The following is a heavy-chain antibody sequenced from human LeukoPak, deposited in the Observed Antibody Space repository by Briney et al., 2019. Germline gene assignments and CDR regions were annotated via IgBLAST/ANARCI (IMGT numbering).Heavy chain of an antibody. CDR3: ARGRGDEQLLYFDY. CDR2: ISHSGST. V-gene: IGHV4-34*01. Sequence: SQTLSLTSAVYGGSFSGYYWSWILQPPGKGLEWIGEISHSGSTNYNPSLKSRVTTSVDTSKKQFSLKVSSVTAADTAVYYCARGRGDEQLLYFDYWGQGPLVTVSS. CDR1: GGSFSGYY. J-gene: IGHJ4*02. D-gene: IGHD2-15*01.